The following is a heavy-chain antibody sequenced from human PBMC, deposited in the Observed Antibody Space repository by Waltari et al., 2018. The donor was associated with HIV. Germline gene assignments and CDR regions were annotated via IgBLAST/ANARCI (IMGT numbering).Heavy chain of an antibody. CDR3: ARGDAVAATYYYYYMDV. D-gene: IGHD2-15*01. J-gene: IGHJ6*03. CDR1: GYTFTSYA. V-gene: IGHV1-3*01. CDR2: INAGNGNT. Sequence: QVQLVQSGAEVKKPGASVKVSCKASGYTFTSYAMHWVRQAPGQRLEWMGWINAGNGNTKYSQKFQGRVTITRETSASTAYMELSSLRSEDTAVYYCARGDAVAATYYYYYMDVWGKGTTVTVSS.